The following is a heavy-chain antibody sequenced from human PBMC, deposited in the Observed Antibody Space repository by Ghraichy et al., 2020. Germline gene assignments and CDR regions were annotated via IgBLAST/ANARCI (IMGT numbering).Heavy chain of an antibody. CDR1: GGSISSSDW. D-gene: IGHD1-26*01. CDR3: ARDKDSGSYYFAY. CDR2: IYHSGRT. V-gene: IGHV4-4*02. Sequence: SETLSLTCAVSGGSISSSDWWNWVRQPPGKGLEWIGVIYHSGRTTYNPSPKIRVTLSVDKPKNQFSLKLNSVTAADTAVYYCARDKDSGSYYFAYWGQGTLVTVSS. J-gene: IGHJ4*02.